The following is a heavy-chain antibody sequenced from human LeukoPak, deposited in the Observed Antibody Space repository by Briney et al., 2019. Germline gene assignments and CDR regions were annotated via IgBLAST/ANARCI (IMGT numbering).Heavy chain of an antibody. Sequence: GGSLRLSCAASGFSFSSYWMSWVRQAPGMGLEWVANINQDGSENYYVDSVKGRFTISRDNAINSLYLHMNSLRAEDTAVYYCARDPPSGYDSPGDWGQGTLVTVSS. CDR2: INQDGSEN. CDR1: GFSFSSYW. D-gene: IGHD3-22*01. V-gene: IGHV3-7*01. CDR3: ARDPPSGYDSPGD. J-gene: IGHJ4*02.